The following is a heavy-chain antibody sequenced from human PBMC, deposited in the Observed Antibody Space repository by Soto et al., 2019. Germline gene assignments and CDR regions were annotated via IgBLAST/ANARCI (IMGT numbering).Heavy chain of an antibody. Sequence: ASVKVSCKASGCTFTSYAIHWVRQAPGQRLEWMGWIDTGNGKTDYSRNFQGRVTITRDTSATTAFMELSSLRSEDTAVYYCARGEDKSGYDYFDNWGQGALVTVSS. CDR2: IDTGNGKT. CDR3: ARGEDKSGYDYFDN. CDR1: GCTFTSYA. V-gene: IGHV1-3*04. J-gene: IGHJ4*02. D-gene: IGHD3-22*01.